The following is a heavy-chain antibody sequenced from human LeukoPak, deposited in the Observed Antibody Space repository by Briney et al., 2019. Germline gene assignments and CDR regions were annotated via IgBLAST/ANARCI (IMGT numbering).Heavy chain of an antibody. V-gene: IGHV3-21*01. CDR2: ISNSSSYI. D-gene: IGHD3-3*01. CDR3: AKDHVFDFWSGYSDY. CDR1: GFIFSDYA. J-gene: IGHJ4*02. Sequence: GGSLRLSCTASGFIFSDYAMSWVRQAPGKGLEWVSSISNSSSYIYYADSVKGRFTISRDNAKNSLYLQMNSLRAEDTAVYYCAKDHVFDFWSGYSDYWGQGTLVTVSS.